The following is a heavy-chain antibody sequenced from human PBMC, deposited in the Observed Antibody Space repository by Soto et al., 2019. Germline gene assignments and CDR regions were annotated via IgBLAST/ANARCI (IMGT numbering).Heavy chain of an antibody. CDR2: IIPIFGTA. CDR3: ARGKGYCSSTSCQGLMDV. Sequence: GASVKVSCKASGGTFSSYAISWVRQAPGQGLEWMGGIIPIFGTANYAQKFQGRVTITADKSTSTAYMELSSLRSEDTAVYYCARGKGYCSSTSCQGLMDVWGQGTTVTVSS. V-gene: IGHV1-69*06. J-gene: IGHJ6*02. D-gene: IGHD2-2*01. CDR1: GGTFSSYA.